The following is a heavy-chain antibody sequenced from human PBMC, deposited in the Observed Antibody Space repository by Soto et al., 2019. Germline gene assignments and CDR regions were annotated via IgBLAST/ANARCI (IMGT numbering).Heavy chain of an antibody. J-gene: IGHJ5*02. CDR1: GGSISSYY. D-gene: IGHD3-9*01. V-gene: IGHV4-59*08. CDR2: IYYSGST. CDR3: ARRRYYDILTGYYNWFDP. Sequence: SETLSLTCTVSGGSISSYYWSWIRQPPGKGLEWIGYIYYSGSTNYNPSLKSRVTISVDTSKNQFSLKLSSVTAADTAVYYCARRRYYDILTGYYNWFDPWGQGTLVTVSS.